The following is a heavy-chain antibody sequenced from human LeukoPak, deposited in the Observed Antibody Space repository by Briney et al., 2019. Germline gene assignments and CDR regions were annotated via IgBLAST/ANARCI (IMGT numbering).Heavy chain of an antibody. V-gene: IGHV1-46*03. CDR3: ARGAWGYDILTGYYAILDY. CDR1: GYTFTTYD. Sequence: ASVKVSCKASGYTFTTYDINWVQQAPGQGLEWMGIINPSGGSTSYAQKFQGRVTMTRDTSTSTVYMELSSLRSEDTAVYYCARGAWGYDILTGYYAILDYWGQGTLVTVSS. J-gene: IGHJ4*02. CDR2: INPSGGST. D-gene: IGHD3-9*01.